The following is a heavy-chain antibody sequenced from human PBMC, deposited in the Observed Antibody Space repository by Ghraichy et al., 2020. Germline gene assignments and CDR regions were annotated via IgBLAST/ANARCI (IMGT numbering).Heavy chain of an antibody. CDR1: GFTVSSNY. CDR2: IYSGGST. CDR3: ARASSSWLSFDY. J-gene: IGHJ4*02. V-gene: IGHV3-66*01. D-gene: IGHD6-13*01. Sequence: LSLTCAASGFTVSSNYMSWVRQAPGKGLEWVSVIYSGGSTYYADSVKGRFSISRDNSKNTLWLQMSSLRADDTAVYYCARASSSWLSFDYWGQGTLVTVSS.